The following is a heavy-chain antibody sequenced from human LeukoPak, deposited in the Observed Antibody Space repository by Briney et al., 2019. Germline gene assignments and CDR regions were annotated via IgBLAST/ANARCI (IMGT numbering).Heavy chain of an antibody. V-gene: IGHV3-53*01. CDR1: GFTISSNY. Sequence: GGSLRLSCAASGFTISSNYMSWVRQAPGKGLEWGSVIYSGGSTYYADCVKGRFTISRDNSKNTLYLQMNSLRAEDTAVYYCARDSVYGDYGYWGQGTLVTVSS. J-gene: IGHJ4*02. D-gene: IGHD4-17*01. CDR2: IYSGGST. CDR3: ARDSVYGDYGY.